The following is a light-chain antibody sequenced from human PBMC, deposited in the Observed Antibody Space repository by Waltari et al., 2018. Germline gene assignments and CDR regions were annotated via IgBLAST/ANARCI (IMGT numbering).Light chain of an antibody. V-gene: IGLV1-47*01. CDR3: AAWDDSLSGLV. CDR1: SSHIGSTY. CDR2: KNN. Sequence: QSVLTQPPSAPGTPGQKVTIPCNGSSSHIGSTYVYWCQQLPGTAPKLLIFKNNQRPSGVPDRFSDSKSGTSASLAINGLRSEDEADYYCAAWDDSLSGLVLGGGTKVTVL. J-gene: IGLJ3*02.